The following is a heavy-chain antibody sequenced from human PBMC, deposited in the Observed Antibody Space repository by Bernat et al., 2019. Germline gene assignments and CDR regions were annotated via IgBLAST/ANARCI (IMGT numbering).Heavy chain of an antibody. J-gene: IGHJ4*02. V-gene: IGHV3-33*01. D-gene: IGHD1-1*01. CDR3: ARGGTTIVYFDY. Sequence: QVQLVESGGGVVQPGRSLRLSCAASGFTFSSYGMHWVRQAPGKGLEWVAVIWYDGSNKYYEDSVKGRFTISRDNSKNTLYLQMNSLRAEDTAVYYCARGGTTIVYFDYWGQGTLVTVSS. CDR2: IWYDGSNK. CDR1: GFTFSSYG.